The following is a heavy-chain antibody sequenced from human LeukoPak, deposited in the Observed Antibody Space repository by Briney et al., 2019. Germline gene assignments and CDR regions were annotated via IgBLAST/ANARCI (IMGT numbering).Heavy chain of an antibody. J-gene: IGHJ4*02. CDR2: IIPILGIA. CDR3: ARQAYRVEMATICYFDY. D-gene: IGHD5-24*01. CDR1: GGTFSSYA. V-gene: IGHV1-69*04. Sequence: ASVKVSCKASGGTFSSYAISWVRQAPGQGLEWMGRIIPILGIANYAQKFQGRVTITADKSTSTAYMELSSLRSEDTAVYYCARQAYRVEMATICYFDYWGQGTLVTVSS.